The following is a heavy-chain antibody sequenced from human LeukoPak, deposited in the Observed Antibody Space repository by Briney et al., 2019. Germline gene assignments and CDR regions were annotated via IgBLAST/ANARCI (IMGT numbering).Heavy chain of an antibody. CDR3: ARESERSGWYDY. CDR1: GFTFSNYW. Sequence: GGSLRLSCAVSGFTFSNYWMHWVRQAPGKGLVWVSRISTDGSTTNYADSVKGRFTISRDNSKNSLYLQMSSLRSEDTALYYCARESERSGWYDYWGQGTLVTVSS. J-gene: IGHJ4*02. CDR2: ISTDGSTT. D-gene: IGHD6-19*01. V-gene: IGHV3-74*01.